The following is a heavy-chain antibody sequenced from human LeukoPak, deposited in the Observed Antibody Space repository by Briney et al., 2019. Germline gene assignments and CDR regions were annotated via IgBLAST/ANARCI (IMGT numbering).Heavy chain of an antibody. CDR1: GYTFTGYY. Sequence: ASVKVSCKASGYTFTGYYMHWVRQAPGQGLEWMGWINPNSGGTNYAQKFQGRVTMTRDTSISTAYMELSRLRSDDTAVYYCAREKKAARLPVSYWGQGTLVTVSS. J-gene: IGHJ4*02. D-gene: IGHD6-6*01. V-gene: IGHV1-2*02. CDR3: AREKKAARLPVSY. CDR2: INPNSGGT.